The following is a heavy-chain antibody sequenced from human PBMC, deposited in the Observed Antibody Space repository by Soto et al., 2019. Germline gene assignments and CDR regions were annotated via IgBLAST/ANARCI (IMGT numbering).Heavy chain of an antibody. V-gene: IGHV3-33*01. CDR1: GFTFSSYG. CDR3: ASDPTSPYYYGSGTHYGMDV. D-gene: IGHD3-10*01. J-gene: IGHJ6*02. CDR2: IGDDGSNK. Sequence: GGSLRLSCAASGFTFSSYGMHWVRQAPGKGLEWVAVIGDDGSNKYYADSVKGRFTISRDNSKNTLYLQMNSLRAEDTAVYYCASDPTSPYYYGSGTHYGMDVWGQGTTVTVSS.